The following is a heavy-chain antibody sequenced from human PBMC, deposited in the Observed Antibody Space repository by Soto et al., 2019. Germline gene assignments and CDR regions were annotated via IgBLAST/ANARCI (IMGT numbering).Heavy chain of an antibody. J-gene: IGHJ5*02. CDR2: IYYSGST. D-gene: IGHD3-10*01. Sequence: SETLSLTCTVSGGSISSGDYYWSWIRQPPGKGLGWIGYIYYSGSTYYNPSLKSRVTISVDTSKNQFSLKLSSVTAADTAVYYCARGPRGVIKGDNWFDPWGQGTLVTVSS. V-gene: IGHV4-30-4*01. CDR3: ARGPRGVIKGDNWFDP. CDR1: GGSISSGDYY.